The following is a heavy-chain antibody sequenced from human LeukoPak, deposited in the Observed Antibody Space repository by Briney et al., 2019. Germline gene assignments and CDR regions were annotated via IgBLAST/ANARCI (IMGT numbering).Heavy chain of an antibody. Sequence: SETLSLTCAVDGGSFSGYYWSWIRQPPGKGLEWIGEINHGGSTNYNPSLKSRVTISVDTSKNQFSLKLSSVTAADTAVYYCARCRKPNCSGGSCYPGWFDPWGQGTLVTVSS. CDR1: GGSFSGYY. CDR2: INHGGST. CDR3: ARCRKPNCSGGSCYPGWFDP. D-gene: IGHD2-15*01. V-gene: IGHV4-34*01. J-gene: IGHJ5*02.